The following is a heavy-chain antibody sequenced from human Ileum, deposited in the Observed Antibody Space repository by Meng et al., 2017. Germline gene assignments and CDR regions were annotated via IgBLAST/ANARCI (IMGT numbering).Heavy chain of an antibody. D-gene: IGHD3-22*01. CDR3: ATSNDRDVYCLGY. CDR1: GTW. V-gene: IGHV4-4*01. J-gene: IGHJ4*02. CDR2: IFQSGRT. Sequence: QEQSPVWCPRPAKPPGTLYPPCAVSGTWWSWVRQPPGKGLEWIGEIFQSGRTNYNPSLKSRVTIAIDKSKSQISLQLSAVTAADTAVYSCATSNDRDVYCLGYWGQGTLVTVSS.